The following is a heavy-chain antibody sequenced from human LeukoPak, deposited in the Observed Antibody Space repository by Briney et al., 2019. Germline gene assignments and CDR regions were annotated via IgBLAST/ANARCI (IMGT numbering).Heavy chain of an antibody. Sequence: ASVNVSCKASGYTFTSYGISWVRQAPGQRLEWMGWISAYNGNRNYAQKLQGRVTMTTDTSTSTAYMELRSLRSDDTAVYYCARGNDILTGYSDSYYFDYWGQGTLVTVSS. V-gene: IGHV1-18*04. CDR1: GYTFTSYG. CDR3: ARGNDILTGYSDSYYFDY. J-gene: IGHJ4*02. D-gene: IGHD3-9*01. CDR2: ISAYNGNR.